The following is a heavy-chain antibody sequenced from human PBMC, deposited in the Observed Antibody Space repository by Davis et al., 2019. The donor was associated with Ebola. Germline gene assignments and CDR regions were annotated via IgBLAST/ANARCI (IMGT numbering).Heavy chain of an antibody. Sequence: MPSETLSLTCTVSGGSISSGGYYWSWIRQHPEKGLEWLGYISYSGSTYYNPSLKSRVTISVDTSKSQFSLKLSSVTAADTAVYYCARGFGDDYGDLIYYYYGMDVWGKGTTVTVSS. CDR2: ISYSGST. V-gene: IGHV4-31*03. J-gene: IGHJ6*04. CDR1: GGSISSGGYY. D-gene: IGHD4-17*01. CDR3: ARGFGDDYGDLIYYYYGMDV.